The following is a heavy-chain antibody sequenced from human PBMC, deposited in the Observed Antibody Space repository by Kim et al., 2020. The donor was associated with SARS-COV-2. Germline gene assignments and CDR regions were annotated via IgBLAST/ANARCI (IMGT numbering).Heavy chain of an antibody. Sequence: VKGRFTISRDNSKNTLYLQMNSLRAEDTAVYYCAKATTPYYYDSSGCDYWGQGTLVTVSS. J-gene: IGHJ4*02. D-gene: IGHD3-22*01. CDR3: AKATTPYYYDSSGCDY. V-gene: IGHV3-33*06.